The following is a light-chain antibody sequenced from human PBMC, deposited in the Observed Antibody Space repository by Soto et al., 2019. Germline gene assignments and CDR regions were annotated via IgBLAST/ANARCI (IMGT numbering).Light chain of an antibody. CDR3: QHFGGTTFT. V-gene: IGKV3-20*01. CDR2: GAS. CDR1: QSVSSSY. Sequence: EIVLTQSPGTLSLSPGEGATLAGMSSQSVSSSYIAWYQQRPGQTPSLLIYGASTRATGIPDRFSGSGSGTHFTLTISRLEPGDFAVYYCQHFGGTTFTFGQGTRLEIK. J-gene: IGKJ5*01.